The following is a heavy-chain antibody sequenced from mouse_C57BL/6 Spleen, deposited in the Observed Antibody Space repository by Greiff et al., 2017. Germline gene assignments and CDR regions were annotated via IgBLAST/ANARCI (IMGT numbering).Heavy chain of an antibody. J-gene: IGHJ2*01. V-gene: IGHV1-54*01. CDR2: INPGSGGT. CDR1: GYAFTNYL. D-gene: IGHD6-1*01. Sequence: QVQLQQSGAELVRPGTSVKVSCKASGYAFTNYLIEWVKQRPGQGLEWIGVINPGSGGTNYNEKFKGKATLTADKSSSTAYMQLSSLTSEDSAVYFCARNPSHSVFYFDYWGQGITRTVSS. CDR3: ARNPSHSVFYFDY.